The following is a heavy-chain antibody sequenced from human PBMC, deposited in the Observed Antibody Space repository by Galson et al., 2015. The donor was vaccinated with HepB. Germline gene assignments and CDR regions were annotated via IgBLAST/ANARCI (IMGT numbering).Heavy chain of an antibody. CDR1: GFTFSSYW. Sequence: SLRLSCAASGFTFSSYWMHWVRQAPGKGLVWVSRINSDGSSTSYADSVKGRFTISRDNAKNTLYLQMNSLRAEDTAVYYCARDPPYNWNGGNYYMDVWGKGTTVTVSS. CDR3: ARDPPYNWNGGNYYMDV. CDR2: INSDGSST. D-gene: IGHD1-20*01. V-gene: IGHV3-74*01. J-gene: IGHJ6*03.